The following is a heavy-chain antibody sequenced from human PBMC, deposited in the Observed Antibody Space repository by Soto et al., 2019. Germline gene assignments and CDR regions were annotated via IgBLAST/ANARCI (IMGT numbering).Heavy chain of an antibody. CDR2: IYPGHSYT. Sequence: PVHSLKISCKASGYSFTTYWIASVRHMPGKGLEWVCIIYPGHSYTRYIPSVECHVTISVHKSISTAFLQSNSLKASDNSIYYCGRNSMSASLESGGQETLVAVSS. CDR3: GRNSMSASLES. D-gene: IGHD1-1*01. V-gene: IGHV5-51*01. CDR1: GYSFTTYW. J-gene: IGHJ4*03.